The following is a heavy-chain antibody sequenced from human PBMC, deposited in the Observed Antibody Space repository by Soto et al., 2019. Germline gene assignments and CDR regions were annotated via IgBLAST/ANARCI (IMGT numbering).Heavy chain of an antibody. D-gene: IGHD2-15*01. CDR2: ISAYNGNT. V-gene: IGHV1-18*01. J-gene: IGHJ5*02. CDR3: ARLYCSGGSCYPNWFDP. Sequence: QVQLVQSGAEVKKPGASVKVSCKASGYTFTSYGISWVRQAPGQGLEWMGWISAYNGNTNYAQKLQGRVTMTTDTSTSTAYMELRSLRSDDTAVYYCARLYCSGGSCYPNWFDPWGQGTLVTVSS. CDR1: GYTFTSYG.